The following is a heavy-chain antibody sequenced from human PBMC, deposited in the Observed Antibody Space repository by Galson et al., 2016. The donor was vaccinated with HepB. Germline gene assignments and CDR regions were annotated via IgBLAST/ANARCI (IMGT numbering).Heavy chain of an antibody. Sequence: SLRLSCAASGFTFSRSCMHWVRQAPGKGLVWVSRINDDGSRTTYADSVKGRFTISRDNAKNTLYLQMNSLRAEDTAVYYCASASVSHVHFDSWGQGTLVTVSS. CDR3: ASASVSHVHFDS. V-gene: IGHV3-74*01. CDR2: INDDGSRT. CDR1: GFTFSRSC. J-gene: IGHJ4*02. D-gene: IGHD1-26*01.